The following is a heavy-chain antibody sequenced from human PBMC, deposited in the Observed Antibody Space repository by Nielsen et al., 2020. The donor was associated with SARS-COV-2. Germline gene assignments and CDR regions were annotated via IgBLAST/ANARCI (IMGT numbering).Heavy chain of an antibody. Sequence: ASVKVSCKASGYTFTGYYIHWVRQAPGQGLEWMGRINPNSGGRNSAQKFQGRVYLTSDSSVNTAYMELRGLTSEDTAIYFCARGYCSGGACYGDAFHVWGQGTLVSVS. V-gene: IGHV1-2*06. CDR1: GYTFTGYY. CDR3: ARGYCSGGACYGDAFHV. D-gene: IGHD2-8*02. CDR2: INPNSGGR. J-gene: IGHJ3*01.